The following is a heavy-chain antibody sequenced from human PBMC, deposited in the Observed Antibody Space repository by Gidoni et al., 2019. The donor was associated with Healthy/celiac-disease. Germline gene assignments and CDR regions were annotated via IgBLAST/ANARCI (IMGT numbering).Heavy chain of an antibody. Sequence: QVQLQQWGAGLLKPSETLSLTCAVYGGSFSGYYWSWIRQPPGKGLEWIGEINHSGSTNYNPSLKSRVTISVDTSKNQFSLKLSSVTAADTAVYYCARAGPCSGGSCYSLGKRANWFDPWGQGTLVTVSS. CDR1: GGSFSGYY. CDR2: INHSGST. D-gene: IGHD2-15*01. V-gene: IGHV4-34*01. CDR3: ARAGPCSGGSCYSLGKRANWFDP. J-gene: IGHJ5*02.